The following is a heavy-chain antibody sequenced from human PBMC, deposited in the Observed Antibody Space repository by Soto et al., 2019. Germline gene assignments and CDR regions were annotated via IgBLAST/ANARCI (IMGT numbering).Heavy chain of an antibody. D-gene: IGHD3-9*01. CDR3: ARDFDWPSSGYYYGMDV. V-gene: IGHV1-18*01. Sequence: QVQLVQSGAEVKKPGASVKVSCKASGYTFTSYGISWVRQAPGQGLEWMGWISAYNGNTNYAQKLQGRVTMTTDTSTSPAYMELRSLRSDDTAVYYCARDFDWPSSGYYYGMDVWGQGTTVTVSS. CDR2: ISAYNGNT. CDR1: GYTFTSYG. J-gene: IGHJ6*02.